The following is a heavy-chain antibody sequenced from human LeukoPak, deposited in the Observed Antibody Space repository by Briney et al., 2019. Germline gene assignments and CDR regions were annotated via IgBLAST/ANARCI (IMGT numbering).Heavy chain of an antibody. D-gene: IGHD4/OR15-4a*01. CDR3: ARRAGAYSHPHDY. CDR1: GFTVSSNS. Sequence: GSLRLSCTVSGFTVSSNSMSWVRQAPGKGLEWVSFIYSDNTHYSDSVKGRFTISRDNSKNTLYLQMNSLRAEDTAVYYCARRAGAYSHPHDYWGQGTLVTVSS. CDR2: IYSDNT. J-gene: IGHJ4*02. V-gene: IGHV3-53*01.